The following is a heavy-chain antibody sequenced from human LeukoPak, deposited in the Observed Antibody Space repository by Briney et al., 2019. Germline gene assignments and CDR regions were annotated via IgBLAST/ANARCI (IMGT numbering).Heavy chain of an antibody. J-gene: IGHJ4*02. CDR1: GFTFSSYW. CDR2: IKQDGSEK. Sequence: GGSLRLSCAASGFTFSSYWMSWVRQAPGKGLEWVANIKQDGSEKYYVDSVKGRFTISRDNAKNSPYLQLNSLRAEDTAVYYCASLGYLSWIQLWFDYWGQGTLVTVSS. D-gene: IGHD5-18*01. CDR3: ASLGYLSWIQLWFDY. V-gene: IGHV3-7*01.